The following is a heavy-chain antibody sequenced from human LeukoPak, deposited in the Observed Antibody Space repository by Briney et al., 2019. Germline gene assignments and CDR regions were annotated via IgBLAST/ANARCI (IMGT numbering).Heavy chain of an antibody. CDR2: INPNSGGT. D-gene: IGHD5-18*01. CDR1: GYTFTGYY. Sequence: ASVKVSCKASGYTFTGYYMHWVRQAPGQGLEWMGRINPNSGGTSYAQKFQGRVTMTRDTSISTAYMELSRLRSDDTAVYYCARGGSRGYSYVPLDYWGQGTLVTVSS. V-gene: IGHV1-2*06. J-gene: IGHJ4*02. CDR3: ARGGSRGYSYVPLDY.